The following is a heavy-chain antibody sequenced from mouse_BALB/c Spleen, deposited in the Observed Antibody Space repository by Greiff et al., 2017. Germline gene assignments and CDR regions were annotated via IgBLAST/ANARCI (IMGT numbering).Heavy chain of an antibody. J-gene: IGHJ4*01. CDR3: ARHEGYDGAVDY. D-gene: IGHD2-14*01. V-gene: IGHV5-12-1*01. Sequence: EVKLMESGGGLVKPGGSLKLSCSASGFAFSSYDMSWVRQTPEKRLEWVAYISSGGGSTYYPDTVKGRFTLSRDNAKNTLYLQMSSLKSEDTTMYYCARHEGYDGAVDYWGQGTSVTVSS. CDR2: ISSGGGST. CDR1: GFAFSSYD.